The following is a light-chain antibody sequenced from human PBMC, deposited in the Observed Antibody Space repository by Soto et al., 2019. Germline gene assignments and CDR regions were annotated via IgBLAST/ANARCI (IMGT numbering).Light chain of an antibody. J-gene: IGLJ3*02. CDR1: SSDVATYNL. Sequence: QSVLTQPASVSGSPGQSITISWTGTSSDVATYNLVSWYQQRPGTAPQLIIYEVTKRPSGVSTRFSGSQSGNTASLTISGLQADDEADYYCCSRVFGGGTKLTVL. CDR2: EVT. V-gene: IGLV2-23*02. CDR3: CSRV.